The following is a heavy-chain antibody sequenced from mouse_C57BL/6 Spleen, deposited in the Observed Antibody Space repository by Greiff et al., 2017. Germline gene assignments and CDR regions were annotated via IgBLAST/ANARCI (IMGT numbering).Heavy chain of an antibody. J-gene: IGHJ2*01. V-gene: IGHV6-6*01. CDR3: TRNYGSSYAYYFDY. D-gene: IGHD1-1*01. Sequence: EVKLEESGGGLVQPGGSMKLSCAASGFTFSDAWMDWVRQSPEKGLEWAAEIRNKANNHATYYAESVKGRFTISCEDSKSSVYLQMHSLKAEDTGIYYCTRNYGSSYAYYFDYWGQGTTRTVSS. CDR2: IRNKANNHAT. CDR1: GFTFSDAW.